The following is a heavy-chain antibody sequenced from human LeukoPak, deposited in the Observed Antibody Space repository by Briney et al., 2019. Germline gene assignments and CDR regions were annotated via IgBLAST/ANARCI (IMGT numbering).Heavy chain of an antibody. D-gene: IGHD4-17*01. V-gene: IGHV4-59*08. CDR2: IYYSGST. J-gene: IGHJ2*01. CDR3: ARFTVTFKGDWYFDL. CDR1: GGSISSYY. Sequence: TSETLSLTCTVSGGSISSYYWSWIRQPPGKGLEWIGYIYYSGSTNYNPSLKSRVTISVDTSKNQFSLKLSSVTAADTAVYYCARFTVTFKGDWYFDLWGRGTLVTVSS.